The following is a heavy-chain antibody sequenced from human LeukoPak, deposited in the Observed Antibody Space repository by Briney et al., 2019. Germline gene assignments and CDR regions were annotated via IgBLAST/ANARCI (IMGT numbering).Heavy chain of an antibody. CDR2: ISYDGSSK. Sequence: PGGSLRLSCAASGFTFSSYAMHWVRQAPGKGLEWVAVISYDGSSKYYADSVKGRFTISRDNSKNTLYLQMNSLRAEDTAVYYCARAKAARGDFDYWGQGTLVTVSS. CDR1: GFTFSSYA. J-gene: IGHJ4*02. D-gene: IGHD6-13*01. CDR3: ARAKAARGDFDY. V-gene: IGHV3-30*01.